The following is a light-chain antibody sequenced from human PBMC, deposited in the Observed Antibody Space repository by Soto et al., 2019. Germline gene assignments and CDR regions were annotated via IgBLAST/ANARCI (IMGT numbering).Light chain of an antibody. Sequence: EIVLTQSPGTLSLSPGKRATLSCRASQSISSSYLAWYQQRPGQAPRLLIYGASSRATGIPDRFSGSGSGTEFTLTISRLEPEDFAVYYCEQYHNWFSITFGQGTRLEIK. CDR1: QSISSSY. V-gene: IGKV3-20*01. J-gene: IGKJ5*01. CDR3: EQYHNWFSIT. CDR2: GAS.